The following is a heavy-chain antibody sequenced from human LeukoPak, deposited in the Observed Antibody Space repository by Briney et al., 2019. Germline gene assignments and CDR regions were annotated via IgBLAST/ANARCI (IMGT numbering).Heavy chain of an antibody. D-gene: IGHD6-13*01. V-gene: IGHV1-2*02. J-gene: IGHJ4*02. CDR2: INPNSGDT. CDR1: GYTLTGYY. CDR3: AKETGYSSSWYGYFDY. Sequence: ASVKVSCKASGYTLTGYYMHWVRQAPRQGLEWMGWINPNSGDTNYAQKFQGRVTMTRDTSINTAYMELSRLRSDDTAVYYCAKETGYSSSWYGYFDYWGQGTLVPVSS.